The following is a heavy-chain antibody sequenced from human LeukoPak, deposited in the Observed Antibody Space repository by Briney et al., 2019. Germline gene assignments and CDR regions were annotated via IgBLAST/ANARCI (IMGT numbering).Heavy chain of an antibody. D-gene: IGHD1-20*01. J-gene: IGHJ4*02. CDR3: ARRRYNWNAIDY. V-gene: IGHV3-11*01. Sequence: GGSLRLSCAASGFTFSDFYMSWIRQAPGKRLEWVSYISSSGSTIYYADSVKGRFTISRDNAKNSLYLQMNSLRATDTAVYYCARRRYNWNAIDYWGQGTLVTVSS. CDR2: ISSSGSTI. CDR1: GFTFSDFY.